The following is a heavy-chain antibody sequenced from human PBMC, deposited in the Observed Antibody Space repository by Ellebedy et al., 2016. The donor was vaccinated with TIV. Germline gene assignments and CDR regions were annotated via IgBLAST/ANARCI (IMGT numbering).Heavy chain of an antibody. CDR3: ARDSSFFDILSGPFDAFDI. Sequence: MPSETLSLTCTASGGSTRSYYWSWIWLPAGKGLEWIGRISPSGITNYNPSLESRVTMSVDTSRNHFSLNLNSVTAADTAVYYCARDSSFFDILSGPFDAFDIWGQGTMVTVSS. V-gene: IGHV4-4*07. CDR2: ISPSGIT. CDR1: GGSTRSYY. D-gene: IGHD3-9*01. J-gene: IGHJ3*02.